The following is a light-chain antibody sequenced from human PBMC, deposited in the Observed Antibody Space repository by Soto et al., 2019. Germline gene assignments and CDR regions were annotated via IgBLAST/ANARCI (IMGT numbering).Light chain of an antibody. V-gene: IGKV1-33*01. J-gene: IGKJ5*01. CDR3: QQSDILPIT. Sequence: DIQMTQSPSSLSASVGDRVTITCRASQVISNYLNWYQQRPGKAPKLLIYDAYNLERGVPSRFSGTRSGTHFTFAITSLQPEDVATYYCQQSDILPITFGQGTRLEI. CDR1: QVISNY. CDR2: DAY.